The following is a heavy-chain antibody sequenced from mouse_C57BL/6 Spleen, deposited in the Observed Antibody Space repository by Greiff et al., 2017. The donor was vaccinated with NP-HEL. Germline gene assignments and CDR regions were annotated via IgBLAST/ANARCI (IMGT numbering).Heavy chain of an antibody. Sequence: VQLQQSGAELARPGASVKLSCKASGYTFTSYGISWVKQRTGQGLEWIGEIYPRSGNTYYNEKFKGKATLTADKSSSTAYMELRSLTSEDSAVYFWARTGTSRAMDYWGQGTSVTVSS. J-gene: IGHJ4*01. V-gene: IGHV1-81*01. CDR2: IYPRSGNT. D-gene: IGHD3-3*01. CDR3: ARTGTSRAMDY. CDR1: GYTFTSYG.